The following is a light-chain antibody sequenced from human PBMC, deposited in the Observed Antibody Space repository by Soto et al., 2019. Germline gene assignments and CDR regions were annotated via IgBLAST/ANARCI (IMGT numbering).Light chain of an antibody. CDR1: GSDVGAYNL. Sequence: QSALTQPASVSGSPGQSITIACAGTGSDVGAYNLVSWYQQHPGKAPKLLICEVNTRPAGISNRFSGSKAGDTASLTSSGLQAEDEADYFCCSYAGTVAYVFGTGTKLNVL. CDR3: CSYAGTVAYV. V-gene: IGLV2-23*02. CDR2: EVN. J-gene: IGLJ1*01.